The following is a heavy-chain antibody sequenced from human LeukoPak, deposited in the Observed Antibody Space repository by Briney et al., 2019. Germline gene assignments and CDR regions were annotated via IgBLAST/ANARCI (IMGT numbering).Heavy chain of an antibody. CDR1: GFTFSSYW. CDR3: ARGPPRGKYYYMDV. CDR2: INSDGSST. Sequence: GGSLRLSSAAPGFTFSSYWMHWVRQAPGKGLVWVSRINSDGSSTSYADSVKGRFTISRDNAKNSLYLQMNSLTAGDTAAYYCARGPPRGKYYYMDVWGKGTTVTVSS. V-gene: IGHV3-74*01. J-gene: IGHJ6*03. D-gene: IGHD1-1*01.